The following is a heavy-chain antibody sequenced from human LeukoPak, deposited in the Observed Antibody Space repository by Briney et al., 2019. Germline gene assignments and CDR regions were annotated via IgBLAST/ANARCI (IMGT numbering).Heavy chain of an antibody. CDR2: ISAYNGNT. Sequence: ASVKVSCKASGYTFTSYGISWVRQAPGQGPEWMGWISAYNGNTNYAQKLQGRVTMTTGTSTSTAYMELRSLRSDDTAVYYCARDRQQLVQTNWFDPWGQGTLVTVSS. CDR1: GYTFTSYG. V-gene: IGHV1-18*01. J-gene: IGHJ5*02. D-gene: IGHD6-13*01. CDR3: ARDRQQLVQTNWFDP.